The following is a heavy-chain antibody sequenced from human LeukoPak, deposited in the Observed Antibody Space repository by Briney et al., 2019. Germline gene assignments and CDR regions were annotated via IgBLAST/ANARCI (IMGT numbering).Heavy chain of an antibody. CDR3: ARDRRGRYCSSTSCYKGYPFDAFDI. CDR2: IIPIFGTA. J-gene: IGHJ3*02. CDR1: GGTFSSYA. V-gene: IGHV1-69*13. Sequence: SVKVSCKASGGTFSSYAISWVRQAPGQGLEWMGGIIPIFGTANYAQKFQGRVTITADESTSTAYMELSSLRSEDTAVYYCARDRRGRYCSSTSCYKGYPFDAFDIWGQGTMVTVSS. D-gene: IGHD2-2*02.